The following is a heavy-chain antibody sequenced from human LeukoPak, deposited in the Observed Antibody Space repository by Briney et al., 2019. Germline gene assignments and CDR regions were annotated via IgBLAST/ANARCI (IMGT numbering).Heavy chain of an antibody. D-gene: IGHD2-2*01. CDR3: TRDHCSYINCYEDYYHGMDV. J-gene: IGHJ6*02. CDR1: GYTFTGYY. CDR2: INPNTGAT. Sequence: ASVKVSCKASGYTFTGYYMHWVRQDPGQGLEWMGGINPNTGATDIAQKFQGRVTMTRDTSISAAYMGLSRLRSDDTAVYYCTRDHCSYINCYEDYYHGMDVWGQGTTVTVSS. V-gene: IGHV1-2*02.